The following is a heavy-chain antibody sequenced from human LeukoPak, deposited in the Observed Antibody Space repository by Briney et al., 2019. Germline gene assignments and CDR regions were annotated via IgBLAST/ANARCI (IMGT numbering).Heavy chain of an antibody. D-gene: IGHD6-13*01. J-gene: IGHJ4*02. Sequence: GGSLRLSCAASGFTFSSYGMHWVRQAPGKGLEWVAFIRYDGSNKYYADSVKGRFTISRDNSKNTLDLQMSSLRAEDTAVYYCAKDPSYTAAGIDYWGQGTLVTVSS. CDR1: GFTFSSYG. CDR3: AKDPSYTAAGIDY. V-gene: IGHV3-30*02. CDR2: IRYDGSNK.